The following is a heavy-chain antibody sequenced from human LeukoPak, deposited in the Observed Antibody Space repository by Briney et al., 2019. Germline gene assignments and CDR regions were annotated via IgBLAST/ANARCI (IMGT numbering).Heavy chain of an antibody. J-gene: IGHJ4*02. CDR3: ARAPRGAMANFDY. D-gene: IGHD5-18*01. Sequence: GWSLRLSCAASGFTFSSYWMSWVRQAPGKGLEWVANIKQDGSEKYYVDSVKGRFTISRDNAKNSLYLQMNSLRAEDTAVYYCARAPRGAMANFDYWGQGTLVTVSS. CDR1: GFTFSSYW. V-gene: IGHV3-7*01. CDR2: IKQDGSEK.